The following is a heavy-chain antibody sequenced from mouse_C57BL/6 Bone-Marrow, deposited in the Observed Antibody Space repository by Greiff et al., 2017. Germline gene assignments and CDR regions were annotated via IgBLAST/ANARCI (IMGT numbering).Heavy chain of an antibody. J-gene: IGHJ1*03. D-gene: IGHD2-3*01. Sequence: VKLVESGPGILQSSQTLSLTCSFSGFSLSTSGMGVSWIRQPSGKGLEWLAHIYWDDDKRYNPSLKSRLTIAKGTSRNQVFLKITSVDTADTATYYCARRDDPRDFYWYFDVWGTGTTVTVSA. CDR1: GFSLSTSGMG. CDR3: ARRDDPRDFYWYFDV. V-gene: IGHV8-12*01. CDR2: IYWDDDK.